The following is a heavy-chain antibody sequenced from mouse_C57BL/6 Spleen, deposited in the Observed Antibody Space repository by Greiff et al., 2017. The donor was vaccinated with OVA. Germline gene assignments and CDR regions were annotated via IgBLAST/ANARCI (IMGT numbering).Heavy chain of an antibody. CDR1: SYTFTSYW. CDR2: INPSNGGT. D-gene: IGHD2-5*01. J-gene: IGHJ2*01. V-gene: IGHV1-53*01. Sequence: QVQLQQPGTELVKPGASVKLSCKASSYTFTSYWMHWVKQRPGQGLEWIGNINPSNGGTNYNEKFKSKATLTVDKSSSTAYMQLSSLTSEDSAVYYCARFRYSNFYYFDYWGQGTTLTVSS. CDR3: ARFRYSNFYYFDY.